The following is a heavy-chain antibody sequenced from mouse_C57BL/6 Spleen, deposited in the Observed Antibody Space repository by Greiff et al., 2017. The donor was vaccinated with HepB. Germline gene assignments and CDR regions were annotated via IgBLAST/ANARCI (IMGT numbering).Heavy chain of an antibody. Sequence: EVKLMESGGDLVKPGGSLKLSCAASGFTFSSYGMSWVRQTPDKRLEWVATISSGGSYTYYPDSVKGRFTISRDNAKNTLYLQMSSLKSEDTAMYYCARQGGYPAWFAYWGQGTLVTVSA. CDR3: ARQGGYPAWFAY. V-gene: IGHV5-6*01. CDR2: ISSGGSYT. D-gene: IGHD2-2*01. CDR1: GFTFSSYG. J-gene: IGHJ3*01.